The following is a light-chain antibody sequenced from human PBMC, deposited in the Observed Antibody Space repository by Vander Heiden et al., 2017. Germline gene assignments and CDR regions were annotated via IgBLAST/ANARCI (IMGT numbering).Light chain of an antibody. V-gene: IGKV2-28*01. Sequence: DIVMTQSPLSLPVTPGEPASISCRSSQSLLHSNGYNYLDWYLQKPGQSPQLLIYLGSNRASGVPDRFSGSGSGRDFTLKISRVEAEDVGVYYCRQALQTPRTFGHGTKVDIK. CDR3: RQALQTPRT. CDR2: LGS. CDR1: QSLLHSNGYNY. J-gene: IGKJ3*01.